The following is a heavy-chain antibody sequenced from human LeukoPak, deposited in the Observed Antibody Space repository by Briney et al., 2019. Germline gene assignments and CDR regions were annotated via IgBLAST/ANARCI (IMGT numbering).Heavy chain of an antibody. D-gene: IGHD2-15*01. CDR1: GASISSSNYY. J-gene: IGHJ4*02. CDR3: ARDPSSVGPRDY. Sequence: PSETLSLTCAVSGASISSSNYYWGWVRQSPGKGLEWIGNIYSSGNTYYNASLKSRVTMYIDTSKNQFSLKLNSVTAADTAVYYCARDPSSVGPRDYWGQGTLVTVSS. V-gene: IGHV4-39*07. CDR2: IYSSGNT.